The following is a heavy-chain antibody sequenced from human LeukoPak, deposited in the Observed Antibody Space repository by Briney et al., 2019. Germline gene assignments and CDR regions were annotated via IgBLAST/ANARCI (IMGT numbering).Heavy chain of an antibody. CDR2: INGDGSKK. CDR1: GFTFSRFW. J-gene: IGHJ5*02. Sequence: PGGSLRLSCAASGFTFSRFWMTWVRQAPGKRLEWVANINGDGSKKTYVDSVKGRFTISRDNAKNSLYLQMSSLRDDDTALYYCAKGSSGYFVDLWGQGTLVTVSS. V-gene: IGHV3-7*03. CDR3: AKGSSGYFVDL. D-gene: IGHD3-22*01.